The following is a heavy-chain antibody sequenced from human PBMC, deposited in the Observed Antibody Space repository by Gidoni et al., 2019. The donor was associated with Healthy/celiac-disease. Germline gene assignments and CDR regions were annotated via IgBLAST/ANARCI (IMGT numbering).Heavy chain of an antibody. J-gene: IGHJ4*02. CDR1: GFPFSSYS. Sequence: EVQLVESGGGLVKPGGSLRLSCAASGFPFSSYSMNWVRQAPGKGLEWVSSISSSSSYIYYADSVKGRFTISRDNAKNSLYLQMNSLRAEDTAVYYCARENLSGSYYDIDYWGQGTLVTVSS. CDR3: ARENLSGSYYDIDY. V-gene: IGHV3-21*01. CDR2: ISSSSSYI. D-gene: IGHD1-26*01.